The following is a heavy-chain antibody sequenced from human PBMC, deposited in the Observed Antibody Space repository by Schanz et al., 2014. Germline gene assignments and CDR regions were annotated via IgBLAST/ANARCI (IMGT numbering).Heavy chain of an antibody. Sequence: VQLVESGGGVVQPGRSLRLSCVASGFTFSNYWMTWVRQAPGKGLEWVANIKQDESEKYYVDSVKGRFTISRDNAKNSLFLHMNSLRAEDTAVYYCAKDGPGGSGSYSADGGMDVWGQGTTVTVSS. CDR1: GFTFSNYW. CDR3: AKDGPGGSGSYSADGGMDV. D-gene: IGHD3-10*01. J-gene: IGHJ6*02. CDR2: IKQDESEK. V-gene: IGHV3-7*01.